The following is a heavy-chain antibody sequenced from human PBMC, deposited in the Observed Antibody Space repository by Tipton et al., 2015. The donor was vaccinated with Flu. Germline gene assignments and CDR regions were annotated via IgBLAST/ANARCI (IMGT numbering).Heavy chain of an antibody. V-gene: IGHV1-46*01. CDR3: ARGGWDSGSYYGFNYFDY. Sequence: QVQLVQSGAEVKKPGASVKVSCEASGFTVSGYYMHWVRQAPGQGLEWMGKVNPSAGTTTYALQFQDRVAMTSDTSTNTLYMELSSLRSEDTAVYYCARGGWDSGSYYGFNYFDYWGQGSPVTVSS. CDR1: GFTVSGYY. J-gene: IGHJ4*02. CDR2: VNPSAGTT. D-gene: IGHD1-26*01.